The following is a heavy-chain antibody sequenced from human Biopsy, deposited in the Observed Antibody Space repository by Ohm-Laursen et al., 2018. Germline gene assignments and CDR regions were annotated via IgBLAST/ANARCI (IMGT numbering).Heavy chain of an antibody. D-gene: IGHD1/OR15-1a*01. CDR1: AYTFTDYN. V-gene: IGHV1-2*02. Sequence: GASVKVSCKASAYTFTDYNIHWMRQAPGQGLEWLGYINCKTGATNYAQKFQGTVTMTRDTSISTAYLALGSLRSADTAIYYCARDPVNEHKHFDCWGQGTLVTVSS. CDR3: ARDPVNEHKHFDC. J-gene: IGHJ4*02. CDR2: INCKTGAT.